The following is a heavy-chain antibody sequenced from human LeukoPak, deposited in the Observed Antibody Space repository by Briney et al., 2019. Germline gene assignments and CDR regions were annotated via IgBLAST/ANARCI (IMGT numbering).Heavy chain of an antibody. CDR3: ARDPPAPFVYGGTYPPDAFDI. CDR2: ISSSSGAI. D-gene: IGHD1-26*01. V-gene: IGHV3-48*02. Sequence: GGSLRLSCAASGFTVSSNYMNWVRQTPSKGLEWISYISSSSGAIYYADSVKGRFTISRDNAKNSLYLQMNSLRDEDTAVYYCARDPPAPFVYGGTYPPDAFDIWGQGAMITVSS. J-gene: IGHJ3*02. CDR1: GFTVSSNY.